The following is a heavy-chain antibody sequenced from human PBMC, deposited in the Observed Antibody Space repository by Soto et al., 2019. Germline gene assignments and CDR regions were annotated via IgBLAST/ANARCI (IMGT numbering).Heavy chain of an antibody. CDR1: GGSVSSGSYY. V-gene: IGHV4-61*01. D-gene: IGHD1-26*01. J-gene: IGHJ4*02. CDR2: IYYSGST. Sequence: NPSETLSLTCTVSGGSVSSGSYYWSWIRQPPGKGLEWIGYIYYSGSTNYNPSLKSRVTISVDTSKNQFSLKLSSVTAADTAVYYCARVPQVSGKWNFDYWGQGTLVTVSS. CDR3: ARVPQVSGKWNFDY.